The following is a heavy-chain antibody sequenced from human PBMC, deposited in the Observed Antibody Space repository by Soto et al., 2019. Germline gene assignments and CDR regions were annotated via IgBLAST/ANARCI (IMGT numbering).Heavy chain of an antibody. Sequence: EVQLVQSGGGLAQPGKSLRLSCAASGFTFRKFWMHWVRQVPGKRPVWVSYISSDRTPTDYADSVKGRFTISRDNAKDTLYLQMDSLRAEDTAVYYCAIQDCTNDVCLEAAVTVGGALESWGQGTLVTVSS. CDR1: GFTFRKFW. V-gene: IGHV3-74*01. CDR3: AIQDCTNDVCLEAAVTVGGALES. CDR2: ISSDRTPT. J-gene: IGHJ1*01. D-gene: IGHD2-8*01.